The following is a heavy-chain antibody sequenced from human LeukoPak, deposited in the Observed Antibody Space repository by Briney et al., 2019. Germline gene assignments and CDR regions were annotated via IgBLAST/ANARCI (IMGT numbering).Heavy chain of an antibody. CDR1: GGTFSSYA. V-gene: IGHV1-69*06. J-gene: IGHJ4*02. CDR2: IIPIFGTA. Sequence: ASVKVSCKASGGTFSSYAISWVRQAPGQGLEWMGGIIPIFGTANYAQKFQGRVTITADKSTSTAYMELSSLRSEDTAVYYCARANGDITMVRGVIDYWGQGTLVTVSS. CDR3: ARANGDITMVRGVIDY. D-gene: IGHD3-10*01.